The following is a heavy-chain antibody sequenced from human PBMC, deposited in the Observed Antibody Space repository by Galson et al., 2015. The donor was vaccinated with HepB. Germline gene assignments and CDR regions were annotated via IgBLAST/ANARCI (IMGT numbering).Heavy chain of an antibody. CDR3: VSRAVDI. CDR1: GGTIITYA. J-gene: IGHJ3*02. V-gene: IGHV1-69*13. CDR2: IIPIFGTT. Sequence: SVKVSCKASGGTIITYAFNWVRQAPGEGLEWMGGIIPIFGTTNYAPKFQGKVTITADSASSTVYMELNTLRSEDTAVYYCVSRAVDIWGQGTMVIVSA.